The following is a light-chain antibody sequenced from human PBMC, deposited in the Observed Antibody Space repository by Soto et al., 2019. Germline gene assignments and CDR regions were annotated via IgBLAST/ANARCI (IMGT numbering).Light chain of an antibody. CDR2: GAS. J-gene: IGKJ4*01. CDR1: QRVSSSY. V-gene: IGKV3-20*01. Sequence: EIVLTQSPGTLSLSPGERATLSCRASQRVSSSYLAWYQQKPGQAPRLLIYGASSRATGIPDRFSGSGSGTDFTHTISRLEPEDFAVYYCQQYDSSPLAFGGGTKVDIK. CDR3: QQYDSSPLA.